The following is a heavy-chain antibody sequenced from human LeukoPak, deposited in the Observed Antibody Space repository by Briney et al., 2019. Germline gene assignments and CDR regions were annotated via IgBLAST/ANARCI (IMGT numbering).Heavy chain of an antibody. J-gene: IGHJ6*02. CDR2: ISSSSTYI. Sequence: PGGSLRLSCAASGFAFSTYTMNWVHQAPGKGLEWVSSISSSSTYIYYADSMRGRFTVSRDNAKNSLFLEVSSLRAEDTAVYYCARSGSSLYYYTLDVWGQGTTVAVSS. CDR3: ARSGSSLYYYTLDV. CDR1: GFAFSTYT. D-gene: IGHD6-6*01. V-gene: IGHV3-21*01.